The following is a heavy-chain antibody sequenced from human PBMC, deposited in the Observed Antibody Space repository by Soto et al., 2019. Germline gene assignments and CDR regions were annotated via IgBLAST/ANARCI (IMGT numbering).Heavy chain of an antibody. J-gene: IGHJ5*02. V-gene: IGHV4-59*01. Sequence: PSETLSLTCTVSGGSISSYYWSWIRQPPGKGLEWIGYIYYSGSTNYNPSLKSRVTISVDTSKNQFSLKLSSVTAADTAVYYCAGTRRYSYGYDPNWFDPWGQGTLVTV. CDR1: GGSISSYY. CDR2: IYYSGST. D-gene: IGHD5-18*01. CDR3: AGTRRYSYGYDPNWFDP.